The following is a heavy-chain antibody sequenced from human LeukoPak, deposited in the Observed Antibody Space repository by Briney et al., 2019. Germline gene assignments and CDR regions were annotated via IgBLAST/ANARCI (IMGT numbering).Heavy chain of an antibody. Sequence: SETLSLTCTVSGGSISSSSYYWGWIRQPPGKGLEWIGSIYYSGSTYYNPSLKSRVTISVDTSKNQFSLKLSSVTAADTAVYYCARGFRAYYYDSSGYYRQYYYYMDVWGKGTTVTVSS. V-gene: IGHV4-39*07. CDR3: ARGFRAYYYDSSGYYRQYYYYMDV. CDR1: GGSISSSSYY. D-gene: IGHD3-22*01. CDR2: IYYSGST. J-gene: IGHJ6*03.